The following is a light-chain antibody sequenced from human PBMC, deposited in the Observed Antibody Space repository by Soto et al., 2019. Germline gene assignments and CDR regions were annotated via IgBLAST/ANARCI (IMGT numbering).Light chain of an antibody. V-gene: IGKV3-11*01. CDR2: DAS. CDR3: QQRSNWLFT. Sequence: EIVLTQSPATLSLSPGERATLSCRASQSVSSYLAWYQQKPGQAPRLLIYDASNRATGIPVRFSGSGSGTDFTITISSLEPEDFAVYYCQQRSNWLFTFGGGTKVEIK. J-gene: IGKJ4*01. CDR1: QSVSSY.